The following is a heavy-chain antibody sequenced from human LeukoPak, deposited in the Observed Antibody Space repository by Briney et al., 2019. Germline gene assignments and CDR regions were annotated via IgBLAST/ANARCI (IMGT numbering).Heavy chain of an antibody. CDR2: ISWNSGSI. D-gene: IGHD3-22*01. Sequence: TWGTLSLSCAASGFTYYDYDRHWVRHAPGKGLEGGSDISWNSGSIGYADSVKGRFTISRDNAKNSRYLQMNSLRAEDTALYYCAKDHPYDSSGYYYEAVFDIWGQGTMVTVSS. V-gene: IGHV3-9*01. CDR3: AKDHPYDSSGYYYEAVFDI. J-gene: IGHJ3*02. CDR1: GFTYYDYD.